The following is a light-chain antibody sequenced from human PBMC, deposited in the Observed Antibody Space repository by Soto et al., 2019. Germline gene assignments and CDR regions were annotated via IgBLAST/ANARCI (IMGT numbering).Light chain of an antibody. V-gene: IGLV2-14*03. CDR2: DVS. CDR3: SSYTRSSTHV. Sequence: QSALTQPASVSGSPGQSITISCTGTSSDVGAFNFVSWYQQHPGKVPKLMIFDVSSRPSGVSDRFSGSKSGNTASLTISGLQAEDEGDYYCSSYTRSSTHVFGSGTKLTVL. CDR1: SSDVGAFNF. J-gene: IGLJ1*01.